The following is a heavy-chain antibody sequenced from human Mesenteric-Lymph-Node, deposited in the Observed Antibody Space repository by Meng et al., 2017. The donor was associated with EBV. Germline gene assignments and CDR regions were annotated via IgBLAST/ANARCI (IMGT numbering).Heavy chain of an antibody. J-gene: IGHJ4*02. V-gene: IGHV4-61*01. CDR1: GDSVSSGSKY. CDR3: ARDLGYSGYYPAY. CDR2: MYYSGIT. D-gene: IGHD5-12*01. Sequence: QVQLQEAGPGLVKPSENLSLTCTVSGDSVSSGSKYWSWIRQSPGKGLEWIGYMYYSGITKYNPSLKSRVTISVDTSKNQFSLKLSSVTAADTALYYCARDLGYSGYYPAYWGQGTLVTVSS.